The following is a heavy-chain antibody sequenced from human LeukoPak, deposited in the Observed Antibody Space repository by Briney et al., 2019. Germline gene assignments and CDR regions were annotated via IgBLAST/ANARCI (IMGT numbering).Heavy chain of an antibody. CDR1: GFSFSSFW. D-gene: IGHD3-10*01. J-gene: IGHJ5*02. Sequence: PGGSLRLSCEASGFSFSSFWMGWVRQAPGKGLEWVANIKQDGSEENYVDSVKGRFTISRDNAKKSLYLQMNSLRVEDTAVYYCARFISLGAWGQGTLVTVSS. V-gene: IGHV3-7*01. CDR2: IKQDGSEE. CDR3: ARFISLGA.